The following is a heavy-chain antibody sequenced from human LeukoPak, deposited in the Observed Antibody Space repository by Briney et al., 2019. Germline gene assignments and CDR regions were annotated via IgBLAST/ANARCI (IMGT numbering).Heavy chain of an antibody. CDR1: GGSISSYY. D-gene: IGHD1-1*01. CDR2: INHSGST. CDR3: ASSRGTTPEGWFDP. V-gene: IGHV4-34*01. Sequence: PSETLSLTCTVSGGSISSYYWSWIRQPPGKGLEWIGEINHSGSTNYNPSLKSRVTISVDTSKNQFSLKLSSVTAADTAVYYCASSRGTTPEGWFDPWGQGTLVTVSS. J-gene: IGHJ5*02.